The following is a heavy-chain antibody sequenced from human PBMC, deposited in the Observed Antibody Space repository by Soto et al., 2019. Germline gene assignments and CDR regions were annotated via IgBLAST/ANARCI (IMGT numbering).Heavy chain of an antibody. J-gene: IGHJ5*02. CDR1: GFTFSRYA. CDR2: ISYDGSNK. D-gene: IGHD3-3*01. CDR3: ARDLAWSGKPLSCLLP. V-gene: IGHV3-30-3*01. Sequence: GGSLRLSCAASGFTFSRYAMHWVRQAPGKGLEWVAVISYDGSNKYYADSVKGRFTISRDNSKNTLYLQMNSLRAEDTAVYYCARDLAWSGKPLSCLLPWGQGTLVTVSS.